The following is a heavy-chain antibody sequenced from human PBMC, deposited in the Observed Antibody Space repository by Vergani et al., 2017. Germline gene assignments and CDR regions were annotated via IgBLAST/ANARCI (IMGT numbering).Heavy chain of an antibody. CDR1: GGTFSSYA. V-gene: IGHV1-69*01. CDR3: ASPPGGYDEFYFDY. CDR2: IIPIFGTA. D-gene: IGHD3-3*01. J-gene: IGHJ4*02. Sequence: QVQLVQSGAEVKKPGSSVKVSCKASGGTFSSYAISWVRQAPGLGLEWMGGIIPIFGTANYAQKFQGRVTITADESTSTAYMELSSLRSEDTAVYYCASPPGGYDEFYFDYWGQGTLVTVSS.